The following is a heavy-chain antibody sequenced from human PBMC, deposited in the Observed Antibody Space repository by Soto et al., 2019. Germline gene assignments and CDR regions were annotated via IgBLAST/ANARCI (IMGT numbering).Heavy chain of an antibody. V-gene: IGHV3-20*01. Sequence: GGSLRLSCAASGFTFDDYGMSWVRQAPGKGLEWVSGINWNGGSTGYADSVKGRFTISRDNAKNSLYLQMNSLRAEDTALYHCARSTDRKDAFDIWGQGTMVTVSS. CDR1: GFTFDDYG. CDR3: ARSTDRKDAFDI. CDR2: INWNGGST. J-gene: IGHJ3*02.